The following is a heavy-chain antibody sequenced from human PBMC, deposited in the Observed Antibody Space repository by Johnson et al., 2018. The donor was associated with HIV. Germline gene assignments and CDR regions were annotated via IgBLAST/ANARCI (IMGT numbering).Heavy chain of an antibody. CDR3: ARGSWSSGSYGIWYAFDI. Sequence: EVQLVESGGGVVQPGRSLRLSCAASGFTVSSNYMSWVRQAPGKGLEWVSVIYSGGSTYYADSVKGRFTISRDNSKNTLYLQMSSLRADDTAVYYCARGSWSSGSYGIWYAFDIWGQGTKVTVSS. CDR2: IYSGGST. V-gene: IGHV3-66*01. D-gene: IGHD1-26*01. J-gene: IGHJ3*02. CDR1: GFTVSSNY.